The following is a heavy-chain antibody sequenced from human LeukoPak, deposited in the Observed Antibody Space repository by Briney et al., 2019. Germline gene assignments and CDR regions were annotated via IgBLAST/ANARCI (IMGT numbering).Heavy chain of an antibody. D-gene: IGHD6-19*01. Sequence: SETLSLTCTVSGHSISSGYYWGWIRQPPGKGLEWIGSIYHSGSTYYNPSLKSRVTISVDTSKNQFSLKLSSVTAADTAVYYCAYSSGWYFYYFDYWGQGTLVTVSS. J-gene: IGHJ4*02. CDR1: GHSISSGYY. CDR2: IYHSGST. V-gene: IGHV4-38-2*02. CDR3: AYSSGWYFYYFDY.